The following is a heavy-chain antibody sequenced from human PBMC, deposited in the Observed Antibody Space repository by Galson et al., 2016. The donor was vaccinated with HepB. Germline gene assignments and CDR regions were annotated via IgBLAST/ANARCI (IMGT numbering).Heavy chain of an antibody. CDR3: VREGGYCYGDSCRYFDL. J-gene: IGHJ2*01. CDR2: IKPDGSEK. CDR1: GFSFGSYW. Sequence: SLRLSCAGSGFSFGSYWMSWVRQSPGKGLEWVANIKPDGSEKYYVDSVEGRFTICRDNAKRSLYLQMNSLRVEDTAVYYCVREGGYCYGDSCRYFDLWGRGTVVTVSS. D-gene: IGHD2-15*01. V-gene: IGHV3-7*01.